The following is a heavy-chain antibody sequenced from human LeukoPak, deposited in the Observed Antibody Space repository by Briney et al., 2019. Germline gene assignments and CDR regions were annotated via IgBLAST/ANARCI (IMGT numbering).Heavy chain of an antibody. CDR1: GGSISSSSYY. CDR2: IYYSGST. V-gene: IGHV4-39*01. Sequence: SETLSLTCTVSGGSISSSSYYWGWIRQPPGKGLEWIGSIYYSGSTYHNPSLKSRVTISVDTSKNQFSLKLSSVTAADTAVYYCAAYGYSGFWGQGTLVTVSS. CDR3: AAYGYSGF. D-gene: IGHD5-12*01. J-gene: IGHJ4*02.